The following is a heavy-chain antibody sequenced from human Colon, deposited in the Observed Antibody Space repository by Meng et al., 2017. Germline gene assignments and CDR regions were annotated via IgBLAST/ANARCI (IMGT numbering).Heavy chain of an antibody. J-gene: IGHJ6*02. V-gene: IGHV3-30*04. CDR1: GFTFSSYA. Sequence: GESLKISCAASGFTFSSYAMHWVRQAPGKGLEWVAVILYDGNNKYYAESVMGRFTISRDNSKNTLYLQMNSLRAEDTAVYYCASEFSDSGYDYYYYYGMDVWGQGTTVTVSS. D-gene: IGHD5-12*01. CDR2: ILYDGNNK. CDR3: ASEFSDSGYDYYYYYGMDV.